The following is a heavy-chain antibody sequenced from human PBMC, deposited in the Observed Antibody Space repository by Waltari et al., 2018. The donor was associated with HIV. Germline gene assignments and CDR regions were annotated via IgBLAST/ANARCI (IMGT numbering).Heavy chain of an antibody. D-gene: IGHD2-15*01. CDR3: ARLKDIVVVVSLSAFDY. CDR2: ISPGDADT. CDR1: GYTFTNSW. Sequence: EVQLVQSGPEVKKPGESLKISCKVSGYTFTNSWIGWARQMPGKGLGWMGVISPGDADTRSSPSVQGQVTISADKSITTAYLQWTSLKASDTAMYYCARLKDIVVVVSLSAFDYWGQGTLVTVSS. J-gene: IGHJ4*02. V-gene: IGHV5-51*01.